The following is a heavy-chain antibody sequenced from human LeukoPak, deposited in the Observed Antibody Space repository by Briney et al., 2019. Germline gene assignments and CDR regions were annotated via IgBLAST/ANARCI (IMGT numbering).Heavy chain of an antibody. CDR3: ARDKSWYSGSYDTWPFDY. CDR1: GFTVSSNY. D-gene: IGHD1-26*01. Sequence: GGSLRLSCAASGFTVSSNYMNWVRQAPGKGLEWVSSISSSSSYIYYADSVKGRFTISRDNAKDSLYLQMNSLRAEDTAVYYCARDKSWYSGSYDTWPFDYWGQGTLVTVSS. V-gene: IGHV3-21*01. CDR2: ISSSSSYI. J-gene: IGHJ4*02.